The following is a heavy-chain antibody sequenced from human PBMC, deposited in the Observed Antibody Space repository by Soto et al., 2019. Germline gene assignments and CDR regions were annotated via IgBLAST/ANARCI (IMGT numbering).Heavy chain of an antibody. D-gene: IGHD3-3*01. Sequence: PGGSLRLSCAASGFTLSDYYMTWIRQAPGKGLECISYISSSSSYRNYAVSVKGRLTISRDNAKKLVRLQMNSLRAEDTAVYYCARAGLRFMEWTGDGMDVWGQGTTVTVSS. V-gene: IGHV3-11*06. CDR3: ARAGLRFMEWTGDGMDV. J-gene: IGHJ6*02. CDR2: ISSSSSYR. CDR1: GFTLSDYY.